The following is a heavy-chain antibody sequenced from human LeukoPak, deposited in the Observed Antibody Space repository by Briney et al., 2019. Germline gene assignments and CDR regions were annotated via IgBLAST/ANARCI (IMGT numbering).Heavy chain of an antibody. J-gene: IGHJ4*02. CDR2: IYPGDAAT. CDR3: ARPYGSGSY. V-gene: IGHV5-51*01. Sequence: GESLKISCKGSGYSFTSYWIGWVRQMPGKGLEWMGVIYPGDAATRYSPSFHGQVTISADKSITPAYLQWSSLKASDTAMYYCARPYGSGSYWGQGTLVTVST. CDR1: GYSFTSYW. D-gene: IGHD3-10*01.